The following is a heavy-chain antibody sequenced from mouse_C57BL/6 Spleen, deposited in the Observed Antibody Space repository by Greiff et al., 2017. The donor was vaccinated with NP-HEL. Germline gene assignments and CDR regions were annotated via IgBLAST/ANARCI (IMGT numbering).Heavy chain of an antibody. CDR2: IHPNSGST. V-gene: IGHV1-64*01. CDR3: ARDDYDDSFAY. D-gene: IGHD2-4*01. CDR1: GYTFNSYW. Sequence: QVQLQQPGAELVKPGASVKLSCKASGYTFNSYWMHWVKQRPGQGLEWIGMIHPNSGSTNYNEKFKSKATLTVDKSSSTAYMQLSSLTSEDSAVYYCARDDYDDSFAYWGQETLVTVSA. J-gene: IGHJ3*01.